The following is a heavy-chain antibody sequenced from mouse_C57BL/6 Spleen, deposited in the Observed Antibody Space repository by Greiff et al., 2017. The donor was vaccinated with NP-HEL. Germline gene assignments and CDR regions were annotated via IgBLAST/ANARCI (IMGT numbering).Heavy chain of an antibody. CDR1: GFTFSSYG. V-gene: IGHV5-6*01. Sequence: EVQGVESGGDLVKPGGSLKLSCAASGFTFSSYGMSWVRQTPDKRLEWVATISSGGSYTYYPDSVKGRFTISRDNAKNTLYLQMSSLKSEDTAMYYCARLGSNYAAYWGQGTLVTVSA. J-gene: IGHJ3*01. CDR2: ISSGGSYT. D-gene: IGHD2-5*01. CDR3: ARLGSNYAAY.